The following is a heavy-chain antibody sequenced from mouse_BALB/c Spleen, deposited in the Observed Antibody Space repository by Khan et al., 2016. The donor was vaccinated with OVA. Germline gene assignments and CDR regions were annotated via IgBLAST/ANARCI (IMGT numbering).Heavy chain of an antibody. V-gene: IGHV5-17*02. Sequence: EVELVEPGGGLVQPGGSRKLSCAASGFTFSNFGIHWVRQAPEKGLEWVAYISSGSSTIYYADTVKGRFTISRDNPKNTLFLQMTSLRSEDTAMYYCARRRIYDGYYGGAMDYWGQGTSVTVSS. CDR1: GFTFSNFG. CDR3: ARRRIYDGYYGGAMDY. D-gene: IGHD2-3*01. J-gene: IGHJ4*01. CDR2: ISSGSSTI.